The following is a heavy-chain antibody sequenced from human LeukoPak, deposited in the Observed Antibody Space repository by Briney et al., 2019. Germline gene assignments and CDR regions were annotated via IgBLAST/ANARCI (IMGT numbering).Heavy chain of an antibody. D-gene: IGHD2-21*02. CDR3: VAEMTASAAFDI. J-gene: IGHJ3*02. CDR1: GDSLTSSSHY. CDR2: LHHTGRN. V-gene: IGHV4-39*01. Sequence: SETLSLTCTVSGDSLTSSSHYWGWIRQPPEKRLQWVASLHHTGRNYSNAALKSRVSISMDTAKSQFSLKVNSVTAADSGVYYCVAEMTASAAFDIWGQGTMVAVSS.